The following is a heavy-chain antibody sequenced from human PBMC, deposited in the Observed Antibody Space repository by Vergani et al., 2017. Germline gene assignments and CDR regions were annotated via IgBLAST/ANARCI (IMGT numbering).Heavy chain of an antibody. D-gene: IGHD1-26*01. CDR2: ISSSSSYI. CDR1: GFTFSSYS. Sequence: EVQLVESGGGLVKPGGSLRLSCAASGFTFSSYSMNWVRPAPGKGLEWVSSISSSSSYIYYADSVKGRFTISRDNAKNSLYLQMNSLRAEDTAVYYCAKDLNGSYKGYWYFDLWGRGTLVTVSS. V-gene: IGHV3-21*01. CDR3: AKDLNGSYKGYWYFDL. J-gene: IGHJ2*01.